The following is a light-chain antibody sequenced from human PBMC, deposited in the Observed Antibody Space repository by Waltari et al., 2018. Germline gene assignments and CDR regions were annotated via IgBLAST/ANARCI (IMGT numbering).Light chain of an antibody. V-gene: IGKV2-40*01. CDR2: GGS. J-gene: IGKJ2*03. Sequence: DIVMTQTPLSLPITPGEPASISCRSSQSLLHSNGNTYLQWYQQKPGQSPQLLIYGGSNRASGVPDRFSGSGSGTDFTLKISKVEAEDVGVYYCVQAVAFPYSFGQGTKVEIK. CDR1: QSLLHSNGNTY. CDR3: VQAVAFPYS.